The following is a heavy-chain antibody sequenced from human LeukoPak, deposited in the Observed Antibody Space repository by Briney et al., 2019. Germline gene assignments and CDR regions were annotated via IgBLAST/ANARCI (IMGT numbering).Heavy chain of an antibody. Sequence: PGGSLRLSCAASGFTFSKYAMSWVRQAPGKGLEWVSAISPSDGNTFYADSVKGRFTISRDNSKNTLSLQMNSLRAEDTALYYCAKDRSGNYYGTLDCWGPGTLVTVSS. CDR2: ISPSDGNT. CDR1: GFTFSKYA. D-gene: IGHD1-26*01. V-gene: IGHV3-23*01. J-gene: IGHJ4*02. CDR3: AKDRSGNYYGTLDC.